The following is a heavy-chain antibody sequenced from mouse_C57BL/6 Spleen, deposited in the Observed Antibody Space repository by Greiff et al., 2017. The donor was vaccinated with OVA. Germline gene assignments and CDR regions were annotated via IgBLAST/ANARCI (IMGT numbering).Heavy chain of an antibody. CDR1: GYTFTDYY. Sequence: EVQLQQSGPELVKPGASVKISCKASGYTFTDYYMNWVKQSPGKSLEWIGDINPNNGGTSYNQKFKGKATLTVDKSSSTAYMKLRSLTSEDSAVYYCARERNGALDYWGQGTTLTVSS. CDR2: INPNNGGT. CDR3: ARERNGALDY. J-gene: IGHJ2*01. V-gene: IGHV1-26*01.